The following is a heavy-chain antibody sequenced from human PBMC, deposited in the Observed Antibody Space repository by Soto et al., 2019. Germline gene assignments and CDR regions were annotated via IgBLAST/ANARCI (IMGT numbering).Heavy chain of an antibody. Sequence: GGSLRLSCAASGFIFENFGMRWVRQAPGKGLEWISSISGSGFKKYYADSVKGQFTISRDNSKSTVYLELNNLSAEDTAVYHCAKNQGVELVPLATVDWFDPWGQGSVVTVSS. D-gene: IGHD1-26*01. J-gene: IGHJ5*02. CDR3: AKNQGVELVPLATVDWFDP. CDR1: GFIFENFG. V-gene: IGHV3-23*01. CDR2: ISGSGFKK.